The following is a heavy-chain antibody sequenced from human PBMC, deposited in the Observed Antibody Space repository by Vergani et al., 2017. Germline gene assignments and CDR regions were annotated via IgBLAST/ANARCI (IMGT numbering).Heavy chain of an antibody. CDR3: ATERYSGTYSGKYFDY. J-gene: IGHJ4*02. CDR1: GFTFSSYA. CDR2: ISGSGDST. Sequence: EVQMLESGGNLVQPGGSLRLSCAASGFTFSSYAMSWVRQAPGKGLEWVSGISGSGDSTYYADSVKGRFTTTRDNSKNTLYLQMNSLRAEDTAVYYCATERYSGTYSGKYFDYWGQGTLVTVSS. V-gene: IGHV3-23*01. D-gene: IGHD1-26*01.